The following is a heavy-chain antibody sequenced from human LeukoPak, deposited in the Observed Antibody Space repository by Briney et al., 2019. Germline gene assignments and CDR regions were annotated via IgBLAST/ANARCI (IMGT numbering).Heavy chain of an antibody. CDR3: ARGRPVRTGNYGMDV. Sequence: GGSLRLSCAASGFTFSSYGTQWVRKARGKGLEWVAVIWYDGSNKYYADSVKGRFTISRDNAKNTLYLQMNSLRAEDTAVYYCARGRPVRTGNYGMDVWGQGTTVTVSS. CDR1: GFTFSSYG. CDR2: IWYDGSNK. J-gene: IGHJ6*02. D-gene: IGHD4-11*01. V-gene: IGHV3-33*01.